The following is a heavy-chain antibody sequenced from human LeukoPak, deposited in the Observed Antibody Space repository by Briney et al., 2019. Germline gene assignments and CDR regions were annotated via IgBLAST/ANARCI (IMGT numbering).Heavy chain of an antibody. D-gene: IGHD5-18*01. CDR1: GFTFSSYW. V-gene: IGHV3-7*01. CDR3: ARESEGGYSYGYGY. Sequence: PGGSLRLSCAASGFTFSSYWMSWVRQAPGKGLEWVANIKQDGSEKYYVDSVKGRFTISRDNAKNSLYLQMNSLRAEDTAVYYCARESEGGYSYGYGYWGQGTLVTVSS. J-gene: IGHJ4*02. CDR2: IKQDGSEK.